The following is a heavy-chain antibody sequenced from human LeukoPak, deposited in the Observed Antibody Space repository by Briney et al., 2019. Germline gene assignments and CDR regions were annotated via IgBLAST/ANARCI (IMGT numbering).Heavy chain of an antibody. V-gene: IGHV3-74*01. Sequence: GGSLRLSCAASGFTFGHSWVHWVRQAPGKGLVWVSLINADGGTTSYADSVKGRFTISRDNARNTLSLEMNSLTIEDTAVYYCIVVVEPPDSDGFDVWGQGTMITVSS. D-gene: IGHD1-14*01. CDR2: INADGGTT. J-gene: IGHJ3*01. CDR3: IVVVEPPDSDGFDV. CDR1: GFTFGHSW.